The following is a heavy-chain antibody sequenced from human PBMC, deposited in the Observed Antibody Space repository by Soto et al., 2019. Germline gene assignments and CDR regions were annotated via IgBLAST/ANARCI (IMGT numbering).Heavy chain of an antibody. CDR1: GGSISTSTYY. D-gene: IGHD6-13*01. Sequence: SETLSLTCTVSGGSISTSTYYWGWIRQPPGKGLEWIGSVYYSGSTYYNPSLKSRVTISVDTSKNQFSLKLNSVTAADTAVYYCATRSSWYYYFDYWGQGTLVTVSS. V-gene: IGHV4-39*01. CDR2: VYYSGST. CDR3: ATRSSWYYYFDY. J-gene: IGHJ4*02.